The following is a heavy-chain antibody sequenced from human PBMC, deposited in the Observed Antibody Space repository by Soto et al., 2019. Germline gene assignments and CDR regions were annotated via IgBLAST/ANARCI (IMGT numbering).Heavy chain of an antibody. Sequence: SETLSLTCPVSGGTIRSRGYYCDWLRQPPGKGPEWIGTTYYNGNAYYNPSLRSRVSMSVDTSKNQFSLKLVPVTAADTAVYYCARHFAAVVLNGWGYWGQGPLVTVSS. CDR2: TYYNGNA. D-gene: IGHD1-26*01. J-gene: IGHJ4*02. CDR3: ARHFAAVVLNGWGY. V-gene: IGHV4-39*01. CDR1: GGTIRSRGYY.